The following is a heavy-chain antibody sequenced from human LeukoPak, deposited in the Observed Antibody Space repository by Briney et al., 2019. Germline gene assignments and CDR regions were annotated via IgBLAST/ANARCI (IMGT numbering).Heavy chain of an antibody. V-gene: IGHV3-7*04. Sequence: PGGSLRLSSVASGFPFSSYWMTWVRQAPGKGLEWVANIKQDGSKKSYVDSVKGRFTISRDNAKNSLYLQMNSLRAEDTAIYYCTRVGYIDEGIDYWGQGTLVTVSS. CDR3: TRVGYIDEGIDY. CDR1: GFPFSSYW. D-gene: IGHD5-24*01. J-gene: IGHJ4*02. CDR2: IKQDGSKK.